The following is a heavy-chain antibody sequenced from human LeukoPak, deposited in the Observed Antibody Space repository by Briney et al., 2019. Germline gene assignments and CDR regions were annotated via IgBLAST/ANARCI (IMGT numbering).Heavy chain of an antibody. D-gene: IGHD5-18*01. CDR1: GGSISSSSYY. CDR3: ARATWEVGIQLWLDFDY. Sequence: SETLSLTCTVSGGSISSSSYYWGWIRQPPGKGLEWIGSIYYNGSTYYNPSLKSRVTISVDTSKNQFSLKLSSVTAADTAVYYCARATWEVGIQLWLDFDYWGQGTLVTVSS. V-gene: IGHV4-39*01. J-gene: IGHJ4*02. CDR2: IYYNGST.